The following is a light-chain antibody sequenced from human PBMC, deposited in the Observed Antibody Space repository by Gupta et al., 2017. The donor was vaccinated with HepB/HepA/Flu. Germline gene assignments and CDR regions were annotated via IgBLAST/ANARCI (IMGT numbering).Light chain of an antibody. Sequence: DIQMTQSPSTLSASVGDRVTITCRASQSISTWLAWYQQKPGKAPKLLIYKASSLETGVPSRFSGSGSGTEFTLTISCLQPDDFATYYCQHYNSEARGTF. CDR1: QSISTW. CDR3: QHYNSEARGT. V-gene: IGKV1-5*03. CDR2: KAS. J-gene: IGKJ1*01.